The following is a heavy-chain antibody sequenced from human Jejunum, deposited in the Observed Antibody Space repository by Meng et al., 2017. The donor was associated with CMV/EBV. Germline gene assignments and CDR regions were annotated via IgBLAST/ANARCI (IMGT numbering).Heavy chain of an antibody. J-gene: IGHJ4*02. Sequence: QESAPGLVRPSQTLYLTCTVSGDSISNYFWSWIRHPAGKKLEWIGRISPSGNINYIPSLKGRVTMSLDTSNNQIFLNLTSVTAADTALYYCARGESRGYYYFDYWGQGILVTVSS. V-gene: IGHV4-4*07. CDR3: ARGESRGYYYFDY. D-gene: IGHD3-22*01. CDR1: GDSISNYF. CDR2: ISPSGNI.